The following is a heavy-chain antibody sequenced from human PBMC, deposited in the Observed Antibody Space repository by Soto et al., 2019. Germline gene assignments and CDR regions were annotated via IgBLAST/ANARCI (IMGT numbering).Heavy chain of an antibody. J-gene: IGHJ6*02. D-gene: IGHD6-19*01. Sequence: ASVKVSCKASGYTFTSYAMHWVRQAPGQRLEWMGWINAGNGNTKYSQKFQGRVTITRDTSASTAYMELSSLRSEDTAVYYCARGPGRGGWSLFTDYYYDMDVWGQGTTVTVSS. CDR3: ARGPGRGGWSLFTDYYYDMDV. CDR2: INAGNGNT. V-gene: IGHV1-3*01. CDR1: GYTFTSYA.